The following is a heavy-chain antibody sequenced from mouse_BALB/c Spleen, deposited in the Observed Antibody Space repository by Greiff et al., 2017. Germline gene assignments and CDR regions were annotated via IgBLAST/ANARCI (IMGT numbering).Heavy chain of an antibody. D-gene: IGHD2-10*02. J-gene: IGHJ2*01. CDR2: IHYSGST. V-gene: IGHV3-1*02. CDR1: GYSITSGYS. Sequence: EVKLVESGPDLVKPSQSLSLTCTVTGYSITSGYSWYWIRQFPGNKLEWMGYIHYSGSTNYNPSLKSRISITRDTSKNQFFLQLNSVTTEDTATYYCARLGYGNYFDYWGQGTTLTVSS. CDR3: ARLGYGNYFDY.